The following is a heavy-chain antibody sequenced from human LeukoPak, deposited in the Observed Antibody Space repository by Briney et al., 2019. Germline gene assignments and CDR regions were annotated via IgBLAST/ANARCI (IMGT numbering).Heavy chain of an antibody. Sequence: PGGSLRLSCAVSGFTLSYYSMNWVRQAPGKGLEWVSSISSNSNYIYYADSVKGRFTISRDNAKNSLYLQMNSLRAEDTAAYYCAREVNWGSPYYFDFWGQGTLVTVSS. D-gene: IGHD7-27*01. CDR1: GFTLSYYS. CDR3: AREVNWGSPYYFDF. CDR2: ISSNSNYI. J-gene: IGHJ4*02. V-gene: IGHV3-21*01.